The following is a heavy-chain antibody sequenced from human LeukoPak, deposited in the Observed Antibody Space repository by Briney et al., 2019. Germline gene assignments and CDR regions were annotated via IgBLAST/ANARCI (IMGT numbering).Heavy chain of an antibody. Sequence: GASVKVSCKASGYTFTSYAMGWVRQAPGHGLECMGWINTNTGNPTYAQGFTGRFVFSLDTSVSTAYLQISSLEAEDTAVYYCASFFCINGVCYYLDYWGQGTLVTVSS. V-gene: IGHV7-4-1*02. CDR1: GYTFTSYA. CDR3: ASFFCINGVCYYLDY. CDR2: INTNTGNP. D-gene: IGHD2-8*01. J-gene: IGHJ4*02.